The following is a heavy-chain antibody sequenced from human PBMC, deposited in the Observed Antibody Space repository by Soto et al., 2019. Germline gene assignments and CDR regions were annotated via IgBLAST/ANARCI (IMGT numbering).Heavy chain of an antibody. CDR3: ARHPDQFLEWPRDAFDI. CDR2: IYPGDSDT. Sequence: GESLKISCKGSGYSFTSYWIGWVRQMPGKGLEWMGIIYPGDSDTRYSPSFQGQVTISADKSISTAYLQWSSLKASDTAMYYCARHPDQFLEWPRDAFDIWGQGTMVTVSS. CDR1: GYSFTSYW. J-gene: IGHJ3*02. D-gene: IGHD3-3*01. V-gene: IGHV5-51*01.